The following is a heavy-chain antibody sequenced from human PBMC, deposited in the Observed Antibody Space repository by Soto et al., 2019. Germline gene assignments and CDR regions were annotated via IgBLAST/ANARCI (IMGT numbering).Heavy chain of an antibody. J-gene: IGHJ6*02. Sequence: VASVKVSCKASGYTFTGYYMHWVRQAPGQGXEWMGWINPNSGGTNYAQKFQGRVTMTRDTSISTAYMELSRLRSDDTAVYYCARDIVVVPAAIHYYYGMDVWGQGTTVTVSS. D-gene: IGHD2-2*02. CDR2: INPNSGGT. CDR1: GYTFTGYY. CDR3: ARDIVVVPAAIHYYYGMDV. V-gene: IGHV1-2*02.